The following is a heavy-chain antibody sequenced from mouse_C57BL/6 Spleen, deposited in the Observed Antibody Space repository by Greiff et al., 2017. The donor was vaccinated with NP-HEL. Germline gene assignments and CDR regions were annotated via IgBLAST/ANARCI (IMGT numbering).Heavy chain of an antibody. D-gene: IGHD2-5*01. V-gene: IGHV1-64*01. J-gene: IGHJ3*01. CDR1: GYTFTSYW. CDR3: ARAGGYYSTYGAY. Sequence: QVQLQQPGAELVKPGASVKLSCKASGYTFTSYWMHWVKQRPGQGLEWIGMIHPNSGSTNYNEKFKSKATLTVDKSSSTAYMQLSSLTSADSAVYYCARAGGYYSTYGAYWGQGTLVTVSA. CDR2: IHPNSGST.